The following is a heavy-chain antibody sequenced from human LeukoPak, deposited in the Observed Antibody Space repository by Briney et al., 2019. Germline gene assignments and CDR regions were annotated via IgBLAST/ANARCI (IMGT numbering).Heavy chain of an antibody. CDR3: ATDSEGFLEWA. V-gene: IGHV1-69*06. CDR1: GGTFSSYA. Sequence: SVKVSCKASGGTFSSYAISWVRQAPGQGLEWMGGIIPIFGTANYAQKFQGRVTMTEDTSTDTAYMELSSLRSEDTAVYYCATDSEGFLEWAWGQGTLVTVSS. J-gene: IGHJ5*02. CDR2: IIPIFGTA. D-gene: IGHD3-3*01.